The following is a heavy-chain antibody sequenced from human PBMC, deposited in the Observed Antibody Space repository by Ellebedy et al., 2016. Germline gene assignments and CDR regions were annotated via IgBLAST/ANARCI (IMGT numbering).Heavy chain of an antibody. J-gene: IGHJ6*02. CDR3: ASSIGEPTEYYYYGMDV. CDR1: GYTFTSYG. Sequence: ASVKVSCKASGYTFTSYGISWVRQAPGQGLEWMGIINPSGGSTSYAQKFQGRVTMTRDTSTSTVYMELSSLRSEDTAVYYCASSIGEPTEYYYYGMDVWGQGTTVTVSS. V-gene: IGHV1-46*01. CDR2: INPSGGST. D-gene: IGHD1-26*01.